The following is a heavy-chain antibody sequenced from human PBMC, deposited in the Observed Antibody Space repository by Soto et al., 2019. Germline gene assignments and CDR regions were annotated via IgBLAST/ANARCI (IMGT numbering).Heavy chain of an antibody. J-gene: IGHJ4*02. CDR2: FDPEDGET. V-gene: IGHV1-24*01. CDR3: ATVDSARAEISSSWYYFDY. Sequence: GASVKVSCKVPGYTLTELSMHWVRQAPGKGLEWMGGFDPEDGETIYAQKFQGRVTMTEDTSTDTAYMELSSLRSEDTAVYYCATVDSARAEISSSWYYFDYWGQGTLVTVSS. CDR1: GYTLTELS. D-gene: IGHD6-13*01.